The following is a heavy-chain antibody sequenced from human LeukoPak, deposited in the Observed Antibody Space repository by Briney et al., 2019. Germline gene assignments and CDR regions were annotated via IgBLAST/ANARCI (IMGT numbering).Heavy chain of an antibody. J-gene: IGHJ4*02. V-gene: IGHV4-59*01. D-gene: IGHD2-2*01. CDR3: ARGRSTRLYYFDY. Sequence: SETLSLTCTVSGDSISSYYWNWIRQPPGPGLEWIGYIYYSGSTNYNPSLKSRVTISVDTSKNQFSLKLSSVTAADTAVYYCARGRSTRLYYFDYWGQGTLVTVSS. CDR1: GDSISSYY. CDR2: IYYSGST.